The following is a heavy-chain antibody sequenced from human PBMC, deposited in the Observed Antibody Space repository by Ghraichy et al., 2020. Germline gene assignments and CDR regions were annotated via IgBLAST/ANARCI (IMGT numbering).Heavy chain of an antibody. J-gene: IGHJ6*02. CDR2: ISHSGST. Sequence: SETLSLTCTVSGYSISSGDYWGWIRQPPGKGLEWIGSISHSGSTNYNPSRKSRVTISIDTSKNQFSLNLRSVTAADTAVYYCARSGAAGRYYDYYCMDVWGQGTTVTVSS. CDR1: GYSISSGDY. D-gene: IGHD3-16*01. CDR3: ARSGAAGRYYDYYCMDV. V-gene: IGHV4-38-2*02.